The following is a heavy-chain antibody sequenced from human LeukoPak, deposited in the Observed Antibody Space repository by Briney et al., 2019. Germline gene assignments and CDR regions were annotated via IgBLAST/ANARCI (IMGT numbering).Heavy chain of an antibody. CDR2: IYYSGST. V-gene: IGHV4-30-4*08. Sequence: PSETLSLTCTVSGGSIRSGSYYWSWVRQPPGKGLEWIGYIYYSGSTYYNPSLKSRVAISVDTSKNQFSLNLSSVTAADTAVYYCARSSFYSSSWYFDYWGQGTLVTVSS. D-gene: IGHD6-13*01. CDR3: ARSSFYSSSWYFDY. J-gene: IGHJ4*02. CDR1: GGSIRSGSYY.